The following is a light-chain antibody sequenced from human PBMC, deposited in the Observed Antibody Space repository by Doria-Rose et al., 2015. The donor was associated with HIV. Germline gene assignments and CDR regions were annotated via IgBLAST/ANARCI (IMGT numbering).Light chain of an antibody. V-gene: IGLV8-61*01. CDR1: SGPVTGAYY. CDR3: VLYMGSGIWM. CDR2: HTY. Sequence: QSAVTQKPSSSVSLGGTVTLTCGLTSGPVTGAYYPSWHQQTPGQAPCTLIYHTYSLSSGVSDRFSGSILGNKAALTISGAQADDESDYYCVLYMGSGIWMFGGGTKLTVL. J-gene: IGLJ3*02.